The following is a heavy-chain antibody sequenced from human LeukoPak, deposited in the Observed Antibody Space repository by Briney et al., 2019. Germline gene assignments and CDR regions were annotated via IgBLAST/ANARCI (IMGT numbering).Heavy chain of an antibody. V-gene: IGHV3-21*01. CDR3: ARDIAVAAQDY. CDR2: ISSSSSYI. D-gene: IGHD6-19*01. J-gene: IGHJ4*02. CDR1: GFTFSSYS. Sequence: PGESLTLSCAASGFTFSSYSMNWVRQAPGKGLEWVSSISSSSSYIYYADSVKGRFTIFSDNAKNSLYLQSTSLRAENTAVYYGARDIAVAAQDYWGQGSLVTVSS.